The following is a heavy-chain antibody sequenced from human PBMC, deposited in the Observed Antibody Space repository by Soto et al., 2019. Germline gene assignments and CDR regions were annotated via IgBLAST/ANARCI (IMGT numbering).Heavy chain of an antibody. CDR2: INHSGTT. J-gene: IGHJ5*02. V-gene: IGHV4-34*01. D-gene: IGHD4-17*01. Sequence: PSATLSLTCAVYGGSFSGYYWSWIRQPPGKGLEWIGGINHSGTTNYNPSLKSRVTISVDTSKNQFSLKLSSVTAADTAVYYCARDDYGDYWFDPWGQGTLVTVSS. CDR3: ARDDYGDYWFDP. CDR1: GGSFSGYY.